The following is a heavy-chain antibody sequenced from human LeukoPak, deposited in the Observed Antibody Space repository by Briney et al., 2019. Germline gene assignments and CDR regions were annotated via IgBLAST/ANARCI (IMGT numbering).Heavy chain of an antibody. D-gene: IGHD2-21*01. CDR1: GFTFSSYW. V-gene: IGHV3-7*01. CDR2: IKQDGSEK. CDR3: ARGLTRDSYYPMDV. J-gene: IGHJ6*03. Sequence: PGGSLRLSCAPCGFTFSSYWMSWVRQAPGKGLEWVANIKQDGSEKYYVDSVKGRFTISRDNAKNSLYLQMNSLRAEDTAVYYCARGLTRDSYYPMDVWGQGTPVTVSS.